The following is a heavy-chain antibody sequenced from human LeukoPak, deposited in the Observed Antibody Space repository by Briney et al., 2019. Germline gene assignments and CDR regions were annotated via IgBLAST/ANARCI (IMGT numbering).Heavy chain of an antibody. V-gene: IGHV1-69*13. J-gene: IGHJ4*02. D-gene: IGHD1-26*01. CDR1: EYTFTRYG. CDR3: ATYVYSSGSYLMLPPDY. CDR2: IIPIFGIP. Sequence: SVTVSCTASEYTFTRYGISWVRQAPGQGLEWMGGIIPIFGIPNYAQKFQGRVTINADESTTTAYMELSSLRSEDTAVYYCATYVYSSGSYLMLPPDYWGQGTLVTVSS.